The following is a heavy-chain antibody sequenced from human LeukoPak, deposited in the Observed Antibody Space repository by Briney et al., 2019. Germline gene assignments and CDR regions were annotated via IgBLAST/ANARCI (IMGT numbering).Heavy chain of an antibody. D-gene: IGHD3-22*01. V-gene: IGHV1-2*02. CDR3: ARDRGYYYDSSGYYYFDSFDI. CDR2: INPNSGGT. Sequence: ASVKVSCKASGYTFTGYYMHWVRQAPGQGLEWMGWINPNSGGTNYAQKFQGRVTMTRDTSISTAYMELSRLRSDDTAVYYCARDRGYYYDSSGYYYFDSFDIWGQGTMVTVSS. CDR1: GYTFTGYY. J-gene: IGHJ3*02.